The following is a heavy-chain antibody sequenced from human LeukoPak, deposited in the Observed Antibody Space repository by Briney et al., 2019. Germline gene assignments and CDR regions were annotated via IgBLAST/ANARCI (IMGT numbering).Heavy chain of an antibody. J-gene: IGHJ4*02. CDR1: GGSISSYY. V-gene: IGHV4-59*01. CDR2: IYYSGST. CDR3: ARDDSNRFDY. D-gene: IGHD3-22*01. Sequence: PSETLSLTCTVSGGSISSYYWSWIRQPPGKGLEWIGYIYYSGSTNYNPSLKSRVTISVDTSKNQFSLKLSSVTAADTAAYYCARDDSNRFDYWGQGTLVTVSS.